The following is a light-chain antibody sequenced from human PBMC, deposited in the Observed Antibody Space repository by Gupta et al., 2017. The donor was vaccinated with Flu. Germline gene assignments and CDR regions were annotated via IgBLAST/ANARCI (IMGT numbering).Light chain of an antibody. Sequence: SALTQPASVSGSPGQSITISCTGTSSDVGGYDYVSWYQQHPGKVPKLMIYEVSNRPSGVSNRFSGSKSGNTASLTXSXLQAEDXADYYCTSYTSSSPYVFGTGTKVTVL. CDR2: EVS. V-gene: IGLV2-14*01. J-gene: IGLJ1*01. CDR3: TSYTSSSPYV. CDR1: SSDVGGYDY.